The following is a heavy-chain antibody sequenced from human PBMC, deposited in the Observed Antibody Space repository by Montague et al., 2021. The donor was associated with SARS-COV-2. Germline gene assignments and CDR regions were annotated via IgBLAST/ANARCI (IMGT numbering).Heavy chain of an antibody. CDR3: ARDRERYDASDYSGVYYYYGMDV. CDR1: GGSISSGSYY. D-gene: IGHD3-22*01. Sequence: TLSLTCTVSGGSISSGSYYWTLIRQPAGKGLEWIGRIYTSGSANYNASLKSRVTISLDTSKNQFSLKLSSATAADTAVYYCARDRERYDASDYSGVYYYYGMDVWGQGTTVTVSS. V-gene: IGHV4-61*02. CDR2: IYTSGSA. J-gene: IGHJ6*02.